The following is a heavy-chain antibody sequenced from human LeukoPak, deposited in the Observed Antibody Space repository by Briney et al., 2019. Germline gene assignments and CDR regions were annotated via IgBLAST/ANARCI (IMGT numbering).Heavy chain of an antibody. CDR2: IYAGDSDT. V-gene: IGHV5-51*01. J-gene: IGHJ4*02. D-gene: IGHD3-16*01. CDR1: GYSFTNYW. Sequence: GESLKISCKASGYSFTNYWIGWVRQMPGIGLEWMGIIYAGDSDTRYSPSFQGQVTISADKSISTAFLQWSSLKASDTAMYYCARHSYATDYWGQGTLVTVSS. CDR3: ARHSYATDY.